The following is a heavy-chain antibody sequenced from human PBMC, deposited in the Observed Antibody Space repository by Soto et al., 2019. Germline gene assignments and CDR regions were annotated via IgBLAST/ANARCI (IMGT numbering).Heavy chain of an antibody. J-gene: IGHJ5*02. D-gene: IGHD2-15*01. V-gene: IGHV4-31*03. Sequence: SETLSLTCTVSGGSITSGGYYWSWIRQPPGKGLEWIGYKYHSGTTYYNPSLRSRVSISVDTSKNQFSLKLSSVTAADTAVYYCARDSRYCSGNSCYSPFDPWGQGALVTVSS. CDR3: ARDSRYCSGNSCYSPFDP. CDR1: GGSITSGGYY. CDR2: KYHSGTT.